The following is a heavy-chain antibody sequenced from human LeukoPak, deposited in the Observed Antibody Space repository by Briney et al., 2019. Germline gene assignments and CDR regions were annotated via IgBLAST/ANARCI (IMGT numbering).Heavy chain of an antibody. V-gene: IGHV3-7*01. D-gene: IGHD7-27*01. CDR2: IKDDGSEK. J-gene: IGHJ4*02. Sequence: GGSLRLSCAASGLNFRNSGMTWVRQAPGRGLEWVANIKDDGSEKYYVDSVKGRFTISRDNATNLFYLQMNSLSAEDTAVYYCTNWGDTWGLDFWGQGILVSVSS. CDR3: TNWGDTWGLDF. CDR1: GLNFRNSG.